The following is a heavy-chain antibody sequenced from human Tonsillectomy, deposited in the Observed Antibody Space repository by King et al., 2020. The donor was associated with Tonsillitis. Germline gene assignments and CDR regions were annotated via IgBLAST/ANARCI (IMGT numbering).Heavy chain of an antibody. V-gene: IGHV3-53*04. CDR3: ARGGLYDPFDY. Sequence: VQLVESGGGLVQPGGSLRLSCAASGFTVSSNYMSWVRQAPGKGLEWVSVIYSGGSTYYADSVKGRFTSSRHNSKNTLYLQMNSLRAEDTAVYYCARGGLYDPFDYWGQGTLVTVSS. J-gene: IGHJ4*02. D-gene: IGHD3-16*01. CDR2: IYSGGST. CDR1: GFTVSSNY.